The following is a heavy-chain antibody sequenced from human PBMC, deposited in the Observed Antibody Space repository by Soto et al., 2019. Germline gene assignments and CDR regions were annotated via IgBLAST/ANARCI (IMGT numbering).Heavy chain of an antibody. CDR1: GDSISSYY. V-gene: IGHV4-59*01. Sequence: SETLSLTCAVSGDSISSYYCMWIRQPPGKGLESIGYLYYGRSANYNPSLMSRVTISVDTSKNQFSLKLSSVTAADTAVYYCAREGSSGWSDYDYWGQGTLVTVSS. D-gene: IGHD6-19*01. CDR3: AREGSSGWSDYDY. J-gene: IGHJ4*02. CDR2: LYYGRSA.